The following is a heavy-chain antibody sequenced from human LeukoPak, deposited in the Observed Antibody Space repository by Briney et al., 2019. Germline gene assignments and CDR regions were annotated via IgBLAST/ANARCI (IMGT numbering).Heavy chain of an antibody. Sequence: GGSLRLSCAASGFTFNSYRMHWVRRAPGKGLEWVSSITSSSTYIYYADSVKGRFTISRDNAKNSLYLQMNSLRAEDTAVYYCAREGASYCSGDSCYDNWFDPWGQGTLVTVSS. CDR3: AREGASYCSGDSCYDNWFDP. J-gene: IGHJ5*02. D-gene: IGHD2-15*01. CDR2: ITSSSTYI. CDR1: GFTFNSYR. V-gene: IGHV3-21*01.